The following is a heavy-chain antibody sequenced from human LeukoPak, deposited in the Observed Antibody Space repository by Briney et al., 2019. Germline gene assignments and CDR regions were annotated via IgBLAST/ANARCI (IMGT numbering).Heavy chain of an antibody. D-gene: IGHD3-9*01. CDR1: GGTFSSYA. CDR3: ARDLSHPAHYDILTGYYKGSFDY. V-gene: IGHV1-69*01. Sequence: SVKVSCKASGGTFSSYAISWVRQAPGQGLEWMGGIIPIFGTANYAQKFQGRVTITADESTSTAYMELSSLRSDDTAVYYCARDLSHPAHYDILTGYYKGSFDYWGQGTLVTVSS. CDR2: IIPIFGTA. J-gene: IGHJ4*02.